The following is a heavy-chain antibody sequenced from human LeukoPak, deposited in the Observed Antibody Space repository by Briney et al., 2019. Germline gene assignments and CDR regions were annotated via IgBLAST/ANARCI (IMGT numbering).Heavy chain of an antibody. V-gene: IGHV4-61*02. Sequence: SETLSLTCTVSGGSISSGSYYWSWIRQPAGKGLEWIGRIYTSGSTNYNPSLKSRVTISVDTSKSQFSLKLSSVTAADTAVYYCARDDILTGFDYWGQGTLVTVSS. J-gene: IGHJ4*02. CDR2: IYTSGST. D-gene: IGHD3-9*01. CDR3: ARDDILTGFDY. CDR1: GGSISSGSYY.